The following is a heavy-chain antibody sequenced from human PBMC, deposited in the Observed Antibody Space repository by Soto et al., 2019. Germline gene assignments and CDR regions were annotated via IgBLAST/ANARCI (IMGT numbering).Heavy chain of an antibody. V-gene: IGHV4-59*08. CDR2: IYYSGST. D-gene: IGHD3-3*01. J-gene: IGHJ6*03. Sequence: SETLSLTCTVSGGSISSYYWSWIRQPPGKGLEWIGYIYYSGSTNYNPSLKSPVTISVDTSKNQFSLKLSSVTAADTAVYYCARHNYDFWSGRPHSFYYYYYMDVWGKGTTVTVSS. CDR3: ARHNYDFWSGRPHSFYYYYYMDV. CDR1: GGSISSYY.